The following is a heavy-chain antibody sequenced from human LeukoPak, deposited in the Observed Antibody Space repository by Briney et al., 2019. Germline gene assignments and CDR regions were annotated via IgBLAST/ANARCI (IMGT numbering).Heavy chain of an antibody. CDR2: IYYSGST. CDR3: ARDTPYRREDYFEY. CDR1: GGSISPYY. J-gene: IGHJ4*02. D-gene: IGHD3-16*02. V-gene: IGHV4-59*01. Sequence: PSETLSLTCTVSGGSISPYYWSWIRQPPGKGLEWIGYIYYSGSTNYNPSLKSRVTISVDTSKNQFSLKLSSVTAADTAVYFCARDTPYRREDYFEYWGQGTLVTVSS.